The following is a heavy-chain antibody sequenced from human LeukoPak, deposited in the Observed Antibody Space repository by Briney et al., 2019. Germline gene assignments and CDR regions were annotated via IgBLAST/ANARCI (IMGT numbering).Heavy chain of an antibody. Sequence: SETLSLTCAVYGGSFSGYYWSWIRQPPGKGLEWIGEINHSGSTNYNPSLKSRVTISVETSKNQFSLKLRSVTAADTAVYYCARRETYSSSSSGKRNWFDPWGQGTLVTVSS. CDR2: INHSGST. V-gene: IGHV4-34*01. J-gene: IGHJ5*02. CDR1: GGSFSGYY. CDR3: ARRETYSSSSSGKRNWFDP. D-gene: IGHD6-13*01.